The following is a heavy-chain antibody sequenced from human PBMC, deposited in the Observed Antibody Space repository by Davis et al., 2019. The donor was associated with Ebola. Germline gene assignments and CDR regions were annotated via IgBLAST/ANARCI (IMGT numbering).Heavy chain of an antibody. D-gene: IGHD3-22*01. CDR1: GFTFSSYA. CDR3: ARDPAASGYADPNWFDP. J-gene: IGHJ5*02. V-gene: IGHV3-23*01. Sequence: PGGSLRLSCAASGFTFSSYAMSWVRQAPGKGLEWVSAISGSGGSTYYADSVKGRFTISRDNAKNSLYLQMNSLRAEDTAVYYCARDPAASGYADPNWFDPWGQGTLVTVSS. CDR2: ISGSGGST.